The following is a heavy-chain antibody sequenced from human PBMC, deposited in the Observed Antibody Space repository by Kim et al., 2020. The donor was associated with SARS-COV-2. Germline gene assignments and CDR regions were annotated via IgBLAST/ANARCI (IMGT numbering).Heavy chain of an antibody. CDR2: T. D-gene: IGHD2-15*01. Sequence: TRYSPAFQGQVTISVDNSISTAYLQWGSLKAADTAMYYCARRGGDYGMDVWGQGTTVTVSS. CDR3: ARRGGDYGMDV. J-gene: IGHJ6*02. V-gene: IGHV5-51*01.